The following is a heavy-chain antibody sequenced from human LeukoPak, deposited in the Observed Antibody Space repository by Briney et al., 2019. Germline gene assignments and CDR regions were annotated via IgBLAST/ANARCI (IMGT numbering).Heavy chain of an antibody. J-gene: IGHJ2*01. V-gene: IGHV1-2*02. CDR1: GYTFTGYY. D-gene: IGHD6-13*01. Sequence: EASVKVSCKASGYTFTGYYMHWVRQAPGQGLEWMGWINPNSGGTNYAQKFQGRVTMTRDTSISTAYMELSRLRSDDTAVYYCARDPRAAADPRYWYFDLWGRGTLVTVSS. CDR3: ARDPRAAADPRYWYFDL. CDR2: INPNSGGT.